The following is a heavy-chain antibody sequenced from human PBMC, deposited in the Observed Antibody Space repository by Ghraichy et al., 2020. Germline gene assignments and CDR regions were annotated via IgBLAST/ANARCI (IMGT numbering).Heavy chain of an antibody. J-gene: IGHJ5*02. CDR3: AKAGIAAARGWFDP. V-gene: IGHV3-23*01. CDR1: GFTFSSYA. CDR2: ISGSGGST. Sequence: GESLNISCAASGFTFSSYAMSWVRQAPGKGLEWVSAISGSGGSTYYADSVKGRFTISRDNSKNTLYLQMNSLRAEDTAVYYCAKAGIAAARGWFDPWGQGTLVTVSS. D-gene: IGHD6-13*01.